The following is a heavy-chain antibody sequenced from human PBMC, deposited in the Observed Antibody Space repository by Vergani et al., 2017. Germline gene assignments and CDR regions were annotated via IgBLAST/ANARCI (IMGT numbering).Heavy chain of an antibody. D-gene: IGHD3-10*01. CDR2: INPSGGST. V-gene: IGHV1-46*01. CDR3: GGFGETEYGMDV. CDR1: GYTFTSYY. J-gene: IGHJ6*02. Sequence: QVQLVQSGAEVKKPGASVKVSCKASGYTFTSYYMHWVRQAPGQGLEWMGIINPSGGSTSYAQKFQGRVTMTRDTSTSTVYMELSSLRSEDTAVYYCGGFGETEYGMDVWGQGTTVTVSS.